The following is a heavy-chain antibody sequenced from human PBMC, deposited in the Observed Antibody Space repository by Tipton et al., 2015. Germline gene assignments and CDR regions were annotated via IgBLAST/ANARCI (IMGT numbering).Heavy chain of an antibody. D-gene: IGHD2-15*01. CDR3: ARALAAQVEGATPGWFDP. V-gene: IGHV4-39*01. CDR2: IYDSGGI. J-gene: IGHJ5*02. Sequence: TLSLTCTVSGGSISGSSYYWGWIRQPPGKGLEWIGNIYDSGGIFYNPSLESRVTISVDTSENQFSLKLNSVTAADTAVYYCARALAAQVEGATPGWFDPWGQGSLVTVSS. CDR1: GGSISGSSYY.